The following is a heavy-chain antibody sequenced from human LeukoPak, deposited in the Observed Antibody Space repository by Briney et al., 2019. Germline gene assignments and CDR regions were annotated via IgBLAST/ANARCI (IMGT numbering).Heavy chain of an antibody. D-gene: IGHD4-17*01. Sequence: GGSLRLSCAASGFTFSSYEMNWVRQAPGKGLEWVSYISSSGSTIYYADSVKGRFTISRDNAKNSLYLQMNSLRAEDTAVYYCARDPTANDYGDYVFDYWGQGTLVTVSS. J-gene: IGHJ4*02. CDR1: GFTFSSYE. CDR3: ARDPTANDYGDYVFDY. V-gene: IGHV3-48*03. CDR2: ISSSGSTI.